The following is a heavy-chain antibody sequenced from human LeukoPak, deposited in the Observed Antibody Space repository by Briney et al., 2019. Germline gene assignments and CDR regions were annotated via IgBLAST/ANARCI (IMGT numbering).Heavy chain of an antibody. CDR3: ARVGYFYMDV. CDR1: GYTFTNYD. J-gene: IGHJ6*03. CDR2: MNPNTGDT. V-gene: IGHV1-8*01. Sequence: ASVKVPCKASGYTFTNYDINWVRQASGQGLEWMGWMNPNTGDTGHAQKFQGRVTMTRSTSTSTAYMELSSLRSEDTAVYSCARVGYFYMDVWGKGTTVTVSS. D-gene: IGHD3-22*01.